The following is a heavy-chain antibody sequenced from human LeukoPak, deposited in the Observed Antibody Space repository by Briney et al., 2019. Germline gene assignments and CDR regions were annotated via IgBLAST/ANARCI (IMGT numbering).Heavy chain of an antibody. CDR2: VFRRGST. Sequence: SQTLSLTCTVTGDSISRGTYYWTWVRQPAGKGLEWIGRVFRRGSTYYNPSLKSRVTISIDTSNNQFSLHLRSVTAADTAVYYCARDSNFYDVSHDKAEDFWGQGTLVTVSS. J-gene: IGHJ4*02. D-gene: IGHD3-22*01. V-gene: IGHV4-61*02. CDR1: GDSISRGTYY. CDR3: ARDSNFYDVSHDKAEDF.